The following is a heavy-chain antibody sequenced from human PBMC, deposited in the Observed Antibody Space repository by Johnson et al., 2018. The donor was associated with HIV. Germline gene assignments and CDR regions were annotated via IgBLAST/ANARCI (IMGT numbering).Heavy chain of an antibody. V-gene: IGHV3-33*01. J-gene: IGHJ3*02. Sequence: QVQLVESGGGVVQTGRSLRLSCASSGFSFSTYGMHWVRQAPGKGLEWVAIIWADGSNTYCADSVKGRFTISRDNSKNTLYLQMDSLRAEDTAVYYCARGGQLVLDAFDIWGQGTMVTVSS. CDR3: ARGGQLVLDAFDI. CDR2: IWADGSNT. D-gene: IGHD6-6*01. CDR1: GFSFSTYG.